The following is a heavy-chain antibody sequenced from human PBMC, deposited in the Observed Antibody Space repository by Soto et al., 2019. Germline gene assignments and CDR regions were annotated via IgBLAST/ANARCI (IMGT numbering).Heavy chain of an antibody. CDR2: IYYSGST. J-gene: IGHJ4*02. D-gene: IGHD5-18*01. V-gene: IGHV4-39*01. CDR3: ARHYGYEVFGY. CDR1: GGSISSSSYS. Sequence: SETLSLTCAVSGGSISSSSYSWGWIRQPPGKGLEWIGSIYYSGSTYYNPSLKSRVTISVDTSKNQFSLKLSSVTAADTAVYYCARHYGYEVFGYWGQGTPVTVSS.